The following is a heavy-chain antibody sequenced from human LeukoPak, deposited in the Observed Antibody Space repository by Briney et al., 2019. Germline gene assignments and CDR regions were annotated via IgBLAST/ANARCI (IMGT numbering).Heavy chain of an antibody. J-gene: IGHJ4*02. Sequence: SETLSLTCTVSGGSISSYYWSWIRQPPGKGLEWIGYIYYSGSTNYNPSLESRVTISVDTSKNQFSLKLSSVTAADTAVYYCARATPTVVTLDYWGQGTLVTVSS. D-gene: IGHD4-17*01. CDR1: GGSISSYY. V-gene: IGHV4-59*01. CDR2: IYYSGST. CDR3: ARATPTVVTLDY.